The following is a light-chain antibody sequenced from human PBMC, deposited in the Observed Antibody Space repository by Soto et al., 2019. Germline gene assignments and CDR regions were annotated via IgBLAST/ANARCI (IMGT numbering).Light chain of an antibody. CDR2: EAA. CDR1: QYIHNY. CDR3: QQSNNYPWT. J-gene: IGKJ1*01. Sequence: DIQMTQSPSTLSASVGDRVTITCRASQYIHNYLAWYQQKPGEAPKLLIIEAANLESGVPSRFSGSGTGTEFTLTISSLQPDDFATYYCQQSNNYPWTFGQGTRVEI. V-gene: IGKV1-5*03.